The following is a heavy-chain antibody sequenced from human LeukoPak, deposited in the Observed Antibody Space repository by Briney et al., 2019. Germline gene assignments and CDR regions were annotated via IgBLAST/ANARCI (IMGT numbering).Heavy chain of an antibody. CDR1: GFTFSSYA. D-gene: IGHD5-12*01. CDR2: ISGSGGST. Sequence: GSLRLPCAASGFTFSSYAMSWVRQAPGKGLEWVSAISGSGGSTYYADSVKGRFTISRDNSKNTLYLLMNSLRAEDTAVYYCAKWRASYGGYEWYFDYWGQGTLVTVSS. V-gene: IGHV3-23*01. J-gene: IGHJ4*02. CDR3: AKWRASYGGYEWYFDY.